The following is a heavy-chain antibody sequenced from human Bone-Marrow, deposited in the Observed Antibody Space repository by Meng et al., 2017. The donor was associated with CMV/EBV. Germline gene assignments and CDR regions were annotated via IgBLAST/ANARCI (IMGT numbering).Heavy chain of an antibody. CDR3: ASQRRGNWYFGL. CDR2: ISGSGGST. Sequence: GESLKISCAASGFTFSSYAMSWVRQAPGKGLEWVSAISGSGGSTYYADSVKGRFTISRDNSKNTLYLQMNSLRAEDTAVYYCASQRRGNWYFGLWGRGNLVHVSS. J-gene: IGHJ2*01. V-gene: IGHV3-23*01. CDR1: GFTFSSYA. D-gene: IGHD3-16*01.